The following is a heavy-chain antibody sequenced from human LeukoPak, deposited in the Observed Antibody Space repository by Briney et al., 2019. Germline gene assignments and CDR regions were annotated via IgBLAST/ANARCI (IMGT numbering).Heavy chain of an antibody. Sequence: PGGSLRLSCAASGFTFSSYWMSWVRQAPGKGLEWVANIKQDGSEKYYVDSVKGRFTISRDNAKNSLYLQMNSLRAEDTAVYYCARGGGWGTYYFDYWGQGTLVTVSS. CDR1: GFTFSSYW. J-gene: IGHJ4*02. V-gene: IGHV3-7*01. D-gene: IGHD6-19*01. CDR2: IKQDGSEK. CDR3: ARGGGWGTYYFDY.